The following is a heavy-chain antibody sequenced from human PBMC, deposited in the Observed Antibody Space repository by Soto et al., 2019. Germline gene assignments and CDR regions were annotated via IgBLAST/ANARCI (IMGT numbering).Heavy chain of an antibody. CDR2: IYYSGST. CDR3: AREASSNWIYP. D-gene: IGHD6-6*01. J-gene: IGHJ5*02. V-gene: IGHV4-31*11. Sequence: TLSLTCAVYGGSFSGYYWSWIRQHPGKGLEWIGYIYYSGSTYYNPSLKSRVTISVDTSKNQFSLKLSSVTAADTAVYYCAREASSNWIYPWGLGAPVTISS. CDR1: GGSFSGYY.